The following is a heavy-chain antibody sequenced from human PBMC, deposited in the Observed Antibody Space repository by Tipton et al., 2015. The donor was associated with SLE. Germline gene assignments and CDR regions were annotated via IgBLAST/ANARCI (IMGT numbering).Heavy chain of an antibody. CDR1: GFTFSSYG. J-gene: IGHJ6*03. CDR2: IWYDGSNK. V-gene: IGHV3-33*06. D-gene: IGHD3-10*01. CDR3: AKDGSGSLYYYYYMDV. Sequence: SLRLSCAASGFTFSSYGMHWVRQAPGKGLEWVAVIWYDGSNKYYADSVKGRFTISRDNSKNTLYLQMNSLRAEDTAVYYCAKDGSGSLYYYYYMDVWGKGTTVTVSS.